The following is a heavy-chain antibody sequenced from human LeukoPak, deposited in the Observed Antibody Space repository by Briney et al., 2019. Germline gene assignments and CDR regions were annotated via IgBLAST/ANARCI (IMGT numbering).Heavy chain of an antibody. CDR2: IYSGGST. CDR3: ARDPPRFGELQDAFDI. CDR1: GFIVSKRY. V-gene: IGHV3-66*01. D-gene: IGHD3-10*01. Sequence: GGSLRLSCAASGFIVSKRYMSWVRQAPGKGLEWVSVIYSGGSTYYADSVKGRFTISRDNSKNTLYLQMNSLRAEDTAVYYCARDPPRFGELQDAFDIWGQGTMVTVSS. J-gene: IGHJ3*02.